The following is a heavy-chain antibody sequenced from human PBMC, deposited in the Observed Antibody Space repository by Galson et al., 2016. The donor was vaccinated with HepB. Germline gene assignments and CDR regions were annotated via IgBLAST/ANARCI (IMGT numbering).Heavy chain of an antibody. CDR1: GFTFSRAW. J-gene: IGHJ4*02. D-gene: IGHD5-18*01. CDR3: TTSSTRGYTYGPSAY. V-gene: IGHV3-15*01. CDR2: IKSYTDGGTT. Sequence: SLRLSCAASGFTFSRAWMNWVRQAPGKGLEWVGRIKSYTDGGTTEYAAPMKGRFTFSSDASNTRLYLQMNSLKTEDTAVYYCTTSSTRGYTYGPSAYWGRGTLVAVSS.